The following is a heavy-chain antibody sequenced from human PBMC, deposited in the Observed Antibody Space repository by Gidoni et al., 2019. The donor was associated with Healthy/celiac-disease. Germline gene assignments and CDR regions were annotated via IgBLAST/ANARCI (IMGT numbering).Heavy chain of an antibody. Sequence: QLQLQESGPGLVTPSETLSLTCTVSGGSISSSSYYWGWIRQPPGKGLEWIGSIYYSGSTYYNRALKSRVTIAVDTSKNQFSLKLSSGTAADTAVYYCARALLLWFGELLSWFDPWGQGTLVTVSS. J-gene: IGHJ5*02. CDR3: ARALLLWFGELLSWFDP. CDR2: IYYSGST. V-gene: IGHV4-39*01. CDR1: GGSISSSSYY. D-gene: IGHD3-10*01.